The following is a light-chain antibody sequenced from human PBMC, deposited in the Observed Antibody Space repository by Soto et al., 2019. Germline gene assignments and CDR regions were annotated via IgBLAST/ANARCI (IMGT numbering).Light chain of an antibody. CDR2: SAS. CDR1: QSISGSY. CDR3: QHYGSSPST. Sequence: DTVLTQSPGTLSLTSGGGATLSCRASQSISGSYLAWYQQKPGQSPRLLIYSASTRAPGIPDRFSGSGSGTDFTLTISRLEPEDFAVYYCQHYGSSPSTFGRGTKVDIK. V-gene: IGKV3-20*01. J-gene: IGKJ1*01.